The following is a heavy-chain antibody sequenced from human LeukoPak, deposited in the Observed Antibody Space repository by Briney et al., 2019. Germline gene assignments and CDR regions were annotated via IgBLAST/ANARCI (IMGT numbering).Heavy chain of an antibody. CDR1: GGTFSSYA. CDR3: ASQTQYSSSWYGVLFDY. Sequence: SVKVSCKASGGTFSSYAISWVRQAPGQGLEWMGGIIPIFGTANYAQKFQGRVTITADGSTSTAHMELSSLRSEDTAVYYCASQTQYSSSWYGVLFDYWGQGTLVTVSS. V-gene: IGHV1-69*13. D-gene: IGHD6-13*01. J-gene: IGHJ4*02. CDR2: IIPIFGTA.